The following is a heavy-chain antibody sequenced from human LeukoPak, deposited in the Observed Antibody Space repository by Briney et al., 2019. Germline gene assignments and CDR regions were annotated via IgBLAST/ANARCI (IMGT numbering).Heavy chain of an antibody. J-gene: IGHJ4*02. V-gene: IGHV3-23*01. CDR2: ISGSAART. CDR3: AKRGPGSPESGKYYFDY. D-gene: IGHD3-10*01. CDR1: GFTFSTYG. Sequence: GGSLRLSCAASGFTFSTYGMTWIRQAPGRGLEWVSAISGSAARTFYADSVRGRFTISRDNSKNTLSLQMNSMTAEDTAVYYCAKRGPGSPESGKYYFDYWGQGTLVTVSS.